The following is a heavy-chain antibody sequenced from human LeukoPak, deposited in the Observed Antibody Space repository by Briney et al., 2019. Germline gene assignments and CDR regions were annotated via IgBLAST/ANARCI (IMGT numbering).Heavy chain of an antibody. Sequence: SETLSLSCTVSGGSFRSSSSYWGWIRQPPGKGLEWIGSIYYSGSTYYNPSLRSRVTISLDTSKNQFSLKLSSVSAADTTVYYCSNYDRGSFFIWRRRTMVTVSS. CDR3: SNYDRGSFFI. CDR2: IYYSGST. J-gene: IGHJ3*02. V-gene: IGHV4-39*01. D-gene: IGHD3-16*01. CDR1: GGSFRSSSSY.